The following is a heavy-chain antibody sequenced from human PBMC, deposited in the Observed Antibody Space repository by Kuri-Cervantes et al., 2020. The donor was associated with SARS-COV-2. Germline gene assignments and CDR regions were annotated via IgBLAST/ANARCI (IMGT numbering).Heavy chain of an antibody. J-gene: IGHJ4*02. D-gene: IGHD5-18*01. V-gene: IGHV3-30*18. CDR1: GFTVSSNY. Sequence: GGSLRLSCAASGFTVSSNYMSWVRQAPGKGLEWVAVISYDGSNKYYADSVKGRFTISRDNSKNTLYLQMNSLRAEDTAVYYCAKVGVSGYSLSAFDYWGQGTLVTVSS. CDR3: AKVGVSGYSLSAFDY. CDR2: ISYDGSNK.